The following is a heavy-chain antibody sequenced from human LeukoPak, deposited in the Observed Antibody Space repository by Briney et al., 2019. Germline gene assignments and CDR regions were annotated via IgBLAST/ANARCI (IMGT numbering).Heavy chain of an antibody. D-gene: IGHD3-22*01. J-gene: IGHJ4*02. CDR2: IYHSGST. CDR3: ARERDDSSGYYYWGGRGGFDY. V-gene: IGHV4-4*02. Sequence: SETLSLTCAVSGGSISSSNWWSWVRQPPGKGLEWIGEIYHSGSTNYNPSLKSRVTISVDKSKNQFSLKLSSVTAADTAVYYCARERDDSSGYYYWGGRGGFDYWGQGTLVTVSS. CDR1: GGSISSSNW.